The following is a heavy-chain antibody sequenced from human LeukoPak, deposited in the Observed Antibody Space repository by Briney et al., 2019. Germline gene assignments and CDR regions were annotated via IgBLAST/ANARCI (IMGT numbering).Heavy chain of an antibody. CDR1: GGSFSGYY. CDR3: ARRWKYQLLASDY. D-gene: IGHD2-2*01. Sequence: SETLSLTCAVYGGSFSGYYWSWIRQPPGKGLEWIGEINHSGSTNYNPSLKSRVTISVDTSKNQFSLKLSSVAAADTAVYYYARRWKYQLLASDYWGQGTLVTVSS. J-gene: IGHJ4*02. CDR2: INHSGST. V-gene: IGHV4-34*01.